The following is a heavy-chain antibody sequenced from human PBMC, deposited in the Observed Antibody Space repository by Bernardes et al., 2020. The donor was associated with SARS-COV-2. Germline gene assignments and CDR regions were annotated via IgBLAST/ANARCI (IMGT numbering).Heavy chain of an antibody. CDR1: GFNFSGSA. J-gene: IGHJ4*02. Sequence: GSLRLSCAASGFNFSGSAIQWVRQPSGKGLEWIGRIRSKPKGYATTYAASLKGRFVISRDDSRNTAYLQIHSLKIEDTAVYYCTGDYLYWDQGTLVSVSS. V-gene: IGHV3-73*01. CDR2: IRSKPKGYAT. CDR3: TGDYLY. D-gene: IGHD4-17*01.